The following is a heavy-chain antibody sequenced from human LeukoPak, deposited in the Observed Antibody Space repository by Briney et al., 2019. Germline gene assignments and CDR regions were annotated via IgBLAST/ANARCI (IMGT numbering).Heavy chain of an antibody. CDR3: AKSQGAYYYYGMDV. CDR1: GFTFSSYA. V-gene: IGHV3-23*01. Sequence: GSLRLSCAASGFTFSSYAMTWVRQAPGKGLEWVSAISGSGVSTHYADSVKGRFTISRDNSKNTLYLQMNSLRAEDTAVYYCAKSQGAYYYYGMDVWGQGTTVTVSS. J-gene: IGHJ6*02. CDR2: ISGSGVST. D-gene: IGHD1-26*01.